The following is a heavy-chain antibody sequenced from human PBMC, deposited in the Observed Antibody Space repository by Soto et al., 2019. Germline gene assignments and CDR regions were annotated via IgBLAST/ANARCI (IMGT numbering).Heavy chain of an antibody. CDR3: AKSNYGGNSY. Sequence: LLESGGGLVQPGGSLRLSCAASGFTFSTYAMSWVRQAPGKGLECVSAISGSGGSTYYAYSVKGRFTISRDNSKNTLYLQMNSLRAEDTAVYYCAKSNYGGNSYWGQGTLVTVSS. CDR2: ISGSGGST. CDR1: GFTFSTYA. D-gene: IGHD4-17*01. V-gene: IGHV3-23*01. J-gene: IGHJ4*02.